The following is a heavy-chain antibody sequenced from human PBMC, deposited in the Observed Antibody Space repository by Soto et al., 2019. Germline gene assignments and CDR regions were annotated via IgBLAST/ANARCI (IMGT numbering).Heavy chain of an antibody. CDR2: INAGNGNT. J-gene: IGHJ4*02. Sequence: QVQLVQSGAEVKKPGASVKVSCKASGYTFNTYAMHWVRQAPGQRLEWMGWINAGNGNTKYSQKCQGRVTITRDTSASTAYMELSSLRSEDMAVYYCARAPSWYIFDYWGQGTLVTVSS. D-gene: IGHD6-13*01. V-gene: IGHV1-3*01. CDR1: GYTFNTYA. CDR3: ARAPSWYIFDY.